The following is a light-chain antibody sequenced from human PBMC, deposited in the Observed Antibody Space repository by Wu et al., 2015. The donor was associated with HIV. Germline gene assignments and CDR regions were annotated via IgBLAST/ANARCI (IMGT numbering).Light chain of an antibody. Sequence: EIIMTQSPATLSVSPGERATLSCRASQSISYTYLAWYQQKPGQAPRLLIYGASSRATGIPDRFTGNGSGTDFTLTISRLEPEDFAVYYCQQRRYWPLYTFGQGTKLEIK. V-gene: IGKV3D-20*02. CDR2: GAS. J-gene: IGKJ2*01. CDR3: QQRRYWPLYT. CDR1: QSISYTY.